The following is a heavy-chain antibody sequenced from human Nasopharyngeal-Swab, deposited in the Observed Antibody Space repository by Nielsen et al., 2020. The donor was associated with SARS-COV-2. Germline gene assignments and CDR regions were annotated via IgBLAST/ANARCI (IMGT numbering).Heavy chain of an antibody. CDR1: GGTFSSYA. Sequence: SVKVSCKASGGTFSSYATSWVRQAPGQGLEWMGRIIPILGIANYAQKFQGRVTITADKSTSTAYMELSSLRSEDTAVYYCATGYFDWLLDEDAFDIWGQGTMVTVSS. J-gene: IGHJ3*02. D-gene: IGHD3-9*01. V-gene: IGHV1-69*04. CDR2: IIPILGIA. CDR3: ATGYFDWLLDEDAFDI.